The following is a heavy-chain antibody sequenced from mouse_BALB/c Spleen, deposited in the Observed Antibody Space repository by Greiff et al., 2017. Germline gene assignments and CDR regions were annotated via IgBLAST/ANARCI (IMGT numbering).Heavy chain of an antibody. CDR1: GFSLTTYG. J-gene: IGHJ2*01. CDR2: IWTGGST. CDR3: ARDQARGHYFDY. V-gene: IGHV2-9*02. Sequence: VMLVESGPGLVAPSQSLSIICSVSGFSLTTYGVHWVRQPPGKGLEWLGVIWTGGSTNYNSALMSRLSINKDNSRSQVILKMNSLKSDDTAIYYCARDQARGHYFDYWGQGTTLTVSS. D-gene: IGHD3-2*02.